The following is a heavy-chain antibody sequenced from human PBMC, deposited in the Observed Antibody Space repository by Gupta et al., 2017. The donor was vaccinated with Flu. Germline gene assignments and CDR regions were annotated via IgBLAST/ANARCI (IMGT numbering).Heavy chain of an antibody. CDR1: GGSFSGYY. D-gene: IGHD3-22*01. J-gene: IGHJ4*02. CDR2: INHSGST. V-gene: IGHV4-34*01. Sequence: QVQLQQWGAGLLKPSETLSLTCAVYGGSFSGYYWSWIRQPPGKGLEWIGEINHSGSTNYNPSLKSRVTISVDTSKNQFSLKLSSVTAEDTAVYYCARGPPMYYDDSSEDYWGQGTLVTVSS. CDR3: ARGPPMYYDDSSEDY.